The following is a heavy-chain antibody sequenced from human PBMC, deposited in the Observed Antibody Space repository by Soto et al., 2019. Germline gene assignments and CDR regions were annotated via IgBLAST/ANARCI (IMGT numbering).Heavy chain of an antibody. CDR3: ARGGRDCSGGSCYSDWFDP. CDR2: INPNSGGT. CDR1: EYTFTGYY. D-gene: IGHD2-15*01. V-gene: IGHV1-2*04. J-gene: IGHJ5*02. Sequence: ASVKVSCKASEYTFTGYYMHWVRQAPGQGLEWMGWINPNSGGTNYAQKFQGWVTMTRDTSISTAYMELSRLRSDDTAVYYCARGGRDCSGGSCYSDWFDPWGQGTLVTVSS.